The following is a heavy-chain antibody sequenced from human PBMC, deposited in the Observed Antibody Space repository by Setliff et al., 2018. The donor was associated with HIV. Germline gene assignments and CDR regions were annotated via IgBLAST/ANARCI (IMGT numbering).Heavy chain of an antibody. CDR2: MNTNTGNT. CDR3: ARSVLLWFGELHFDY. J-gene: IGHJ4*02. Sequence: ASVKVSCKASGYSFTNYDINWVRQATGQGLEWMGWMNTNTGNTGYAQKFQGRVTLTRNTSIGTAYMEVSSLGSDDTAVYYCARSVLLWFGELHFDYWGQGTLVTVSS. D-gene: IGHD3-10*01. CDR1: GYSFTNYD. V-gene: IGHV1-8*02.